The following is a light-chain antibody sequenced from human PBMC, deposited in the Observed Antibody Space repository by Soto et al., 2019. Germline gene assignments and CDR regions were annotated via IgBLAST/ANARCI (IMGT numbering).Light chain of an antibody. CDR2: GVT. CDR3: SSYSTSFLYV. Sequence: QSVLTQPASVSGSPGQSITIPCTASSSDVGAYNYVSWYQQHPGEAPKLIIYGVTNRPSGVSYRFSGSKSDYTASLTISGLQAEDEADYYCSSYSTSFLYVFGTGTKVTVL. CDR1: SSDVGAYNY. J-gene: IGLJ1*01. V-gene: IGLV2-14*01.